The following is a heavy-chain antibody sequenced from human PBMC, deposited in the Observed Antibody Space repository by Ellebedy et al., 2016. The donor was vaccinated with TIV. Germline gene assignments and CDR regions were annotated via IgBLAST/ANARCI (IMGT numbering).Heavy chain of an antibody. CDR2: IRGSVSTT. Sequence: GESLKISCAASGFTFSSYAMSWVRQAPGKGLEWVSAIRGSVSTTYYADSVKGRFTISRDNSKNTLFLQMNSLRADDTAVYYCAKGPHNWNEPYWGQGTLVTVSS. CDR1: GFTFSSYA. J-gene: IGHJ4*02. V-gene: IGHV3-23*01. CDR3: AKGPHNWNEPY. D-gene: IGHD1-20*01.